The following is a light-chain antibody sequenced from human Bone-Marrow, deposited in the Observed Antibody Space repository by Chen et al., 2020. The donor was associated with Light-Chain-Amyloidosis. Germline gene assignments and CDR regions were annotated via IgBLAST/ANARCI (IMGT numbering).Light chain of an antibody. J-gene: IGKJ4*01. V-gene: IGKV3-20*01. CDR2: GSS. CDR1: QTISSNY. CDR3: QQYGTSPLT. Sequence: EIVLTQSPGTLTLSPGEGANRSCRASQTISSNYLTWYQQKFGQAPRLLIYGSSSRATGIPDRFTGSGPGTDFTLTINRLEPEDFAMYYWQQYGTSPLTFGGGTKVEI.